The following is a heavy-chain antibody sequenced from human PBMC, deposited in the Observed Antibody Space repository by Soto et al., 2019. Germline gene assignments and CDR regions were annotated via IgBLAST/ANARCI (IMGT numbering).Heavy chain of an antibody. Sequence: QVQLVQSGAEVKKPGASVKVSCKASGYTFTSYAMHWVRQAPGQRLEWMGWINAGNGNTKYSQKFQGRVTITRDTSASTAYMELISLRSEDTAVYYCARDSGSYQRLYYFDYWGQGTLVTVSS. J-gene: IGHJ4*02. CDR3: ARDSGSYQRLYYFDY. V-gene: IGHV1-3*01. D-gene: IGHD1-26*01. CDR2: INAGNGNT. CDR1: GYTFTSYA.